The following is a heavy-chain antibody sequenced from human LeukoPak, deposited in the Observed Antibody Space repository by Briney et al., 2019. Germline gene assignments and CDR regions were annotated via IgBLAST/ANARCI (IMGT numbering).Heavy chain of an antibody. CDR1: GYSISSGYY. D-gene: IGHD6-19*01. CDR2: IYHSGST. J-gene: IGHJ4*02. V-gene: IGHV4-38-2*01. CDR3: ARKGVAVASFDY. Sequence: SETLSLTCAVSGYSISSGYYWGWIRQPPGKGLEWIGSIYHSGSTYYNPSLKSRVTISVDTSKNQFSLKLSSVTAADTAVYYCARKGVAVASFDYWGQGTLVTVSS.